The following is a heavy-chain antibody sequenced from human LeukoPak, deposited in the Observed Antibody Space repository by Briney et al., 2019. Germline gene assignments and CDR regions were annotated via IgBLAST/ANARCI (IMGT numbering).Heavy chain of an antibody. CDR1: GGTFSSYV. CDR3: AGTADTARVDRRYYYFDY. Sequence: SVKVSCKASGGTFSSYVITWVRQAPGQGLEWMGRIIPIFGTTNYAQKFQGRLTVTTDESTTTAYMELSSLRSEDTAVYYCAGTADTARVDRRYYYFDYWGQGTLVTVSS. D-gene: IGHD5-18*01. CDR2: IIPIFGTT. V-gene: IGHV1-69*05. J-gene: IGHJ4*02.